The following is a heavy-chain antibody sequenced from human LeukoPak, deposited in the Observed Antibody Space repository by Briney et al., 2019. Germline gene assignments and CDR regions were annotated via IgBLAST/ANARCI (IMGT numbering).Heavy chain of an antibody. D-gene: IGHD4-17*01. Sequence: ASVKVSCEASGYTFTSYAMNWVRQAPGQGLEWMGWINTNTGKPTYAQGFTGRFVFSLDTSVSTAYLQISSLKAEDTAVYYCARVPLPTVTTIGWYFDYWGQGTLVTVSS. CDR3: ARVPLPTVTTIGWYFDY. V-gene: IGHV7-4-1*02. CDR2: INTNTGKP. J-gene: IGHJ4*02. CDR1: GYTFTSYA.